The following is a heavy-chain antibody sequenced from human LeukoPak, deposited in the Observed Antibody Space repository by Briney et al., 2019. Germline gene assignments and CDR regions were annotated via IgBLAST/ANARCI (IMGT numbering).Heavy chain of an antibody. CDR3: ARHGTVAATLFDY. CDR2: IYYSGTT. CDR1: GDSVSSSRYY. V-gene: IGHV4-39*01. Sequence: PSETLSLTCIVSGDSVSSSRYYWGWIRQPPGRGLEWIGSIYYSGTTFYNPSLKSRVTISVDTSKNQFSMKLTSVTAADTAVYYCARHGTVAATLFDYWGQGTLVTVSS. D-gene: IGHD2-15*01. J-gene: IGHJ4*02.